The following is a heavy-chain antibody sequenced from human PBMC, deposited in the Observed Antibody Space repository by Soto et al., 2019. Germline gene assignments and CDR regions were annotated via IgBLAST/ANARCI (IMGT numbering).Heavy chain of an antibody. Sequence: GGSLRLSFEASGFTFSVYAIHWVRQATGKWLEWVAAIWGDGSDKKYADSVKGRFTVSRDNSKNTLYLQMNSLRAEDTAVYYCATGRMGSSGWNWFDPWRQGTLVTVSS. D-gene: IGHD6-19*01. CDR1: GFTFSVYA. CDR3: ATGRMGSSGWNWFDP. J-gene: IGHJ5*02. CDR2: IWGDGSDK. V-gene: IGHV3-33*01.